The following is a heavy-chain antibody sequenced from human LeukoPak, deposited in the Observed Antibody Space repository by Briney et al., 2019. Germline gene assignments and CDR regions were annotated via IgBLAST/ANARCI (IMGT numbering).Heavy chain of an antibody. V-gene: IGHV3-49*04. CDR3: TRADDYGDSGFDY. CDR1: GFTFGDYA. J-gene: IGHJ4*02. Sequence: GGSLRLSCTASGFTFGDYAMSWVRQAPGKGLEWVGFIRSIAYGGTTEYAASVKGRFTISRDDSKSIAYLQMNSLKTEDTAVYYCTRADDYGDSGFDYWGQGTVVTVSS. CDR2: IRSIAYGGTT. D-gene: IGHD4-17*01.